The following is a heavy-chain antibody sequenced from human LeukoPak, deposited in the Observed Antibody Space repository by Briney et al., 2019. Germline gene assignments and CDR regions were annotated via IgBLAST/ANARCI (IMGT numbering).Heavy chain of an antibody. V-gene: IGHV3-20*04. D-gene: IGHD3-9*01. J-gene: IGHJ4*02. Sequence: GGSLRLSXAASGFTFDDYGMSWVRQAPGKGLEWVSGINWNGGSTGYADSVKGRFTISRDNAKNSLYLQMNSLRAEDTALYYCARVIDSYYDILTGYSSRAYYFDYWGQGTLVTVSS. CDR3: ARVIDSYYDILTGYSSRAYYFDY. CDR2: INWNGGST. CDR1: GFTFDDYG.